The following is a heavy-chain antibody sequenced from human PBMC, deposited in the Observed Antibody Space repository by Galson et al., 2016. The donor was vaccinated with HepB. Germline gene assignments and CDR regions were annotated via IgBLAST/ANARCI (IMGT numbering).Heavy chain of an antibody. D-gene: IGHD1-14*01. CDR1: GGSISSSSYY. J-gene: IGHJ4*02. Sequence: SETLSLTCTVSGGSISSSSYYWGWIRQPPGKGLEWIGSIYYSGSTYYNPSLKSRVTISVDTSKNQFSLRLSSVTAADTAAYYCARRTGQSLNFDYWGQGTLVTVSS. CDR3: ARRTGQSLNFDY. V-gene: IGHV4-39*01. CDR2: IYYSGST.